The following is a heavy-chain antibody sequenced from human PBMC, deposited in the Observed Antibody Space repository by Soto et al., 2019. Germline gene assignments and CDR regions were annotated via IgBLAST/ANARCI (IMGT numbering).Heavy chain of an antibody. CDR3: AKGDNLGPKTGYAFDP. CDR1: GDSVSSNTAS. J-gene: IGHJ5*02. V-gene: IGHV6-1*01. D-gene: IGHD5-12*01. CDR2: TYFRSKWYN. Sequence: PSQTLSLTCAISGDSVSSNTASWNWIRQSPSRGLEWLGRTYFRSKWYNDYAVSVKSRIIINPGTSNNQFSLQLNSVTPEDTAVYFCAKGDNLGPKTGYAFDPWGEGIMVTFPS.